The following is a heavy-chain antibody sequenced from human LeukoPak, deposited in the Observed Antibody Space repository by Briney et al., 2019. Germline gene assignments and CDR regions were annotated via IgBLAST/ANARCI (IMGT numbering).Heavy chain of an antibody. Sequence: GGSLRLSCAASGFTFSSYAMSWLRQAPGKGLEWVAVIWYDGSNKYYADSVKGRFTISRDNSKNTLYLQMNSLRAEDTAVYYCARDGGVINAINPGYYLDYWGRGTLVTVSS. J-gene: IGHJ4*02. D-gene: IGHD3-22*01. CDR1: GFTFSSYA. CDR3: ARDGGVINAINPGYYLDY. CDR2: IWYDGSNK. V-gene: IGHV3-33*08.